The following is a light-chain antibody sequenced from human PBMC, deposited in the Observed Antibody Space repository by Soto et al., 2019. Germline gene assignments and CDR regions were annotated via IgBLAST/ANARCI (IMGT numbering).Light chain of an antibody. CDR3: QHYGSSPPFT. CDR1: QSIDHNY. J-gene: IGKJ3*01. CDR2: GAS. Sequence: EIVLTQSPGTLSLSPGERATLSCRASQSIDHNYLAWYQQKPGQAPRVLIYGASIRPTATPDRFGGSGSGADFTLTISRLEPEDFVEYYCQHYGSSPPFTFGPGTKVDIK. V-gene: IGKV3-20*01.